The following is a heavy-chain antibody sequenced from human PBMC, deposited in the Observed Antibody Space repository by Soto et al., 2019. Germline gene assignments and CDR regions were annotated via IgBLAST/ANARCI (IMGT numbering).Heavy chain of an antibody. CDR1: GFTFSSYA. CDR2: ISGSGGST. V-gene: IGHV3-23*01. J-gene: IGHJ1*01. Sequence: EVQLLESGGGLVQPGGSPRLSCAASGFTFSSYAMSWVRQAPGKGLEWVSAISGSGGSTYYADSVKGRFTISRDNSKNTLYLQMNSLRAEDTAVYYCARGNRERITIFGVVITEYFQHWGQGTLVTVSS. CDR3: ARGNRERITIFGVVITEYFQH. D-gene: IGHD3-3*01.